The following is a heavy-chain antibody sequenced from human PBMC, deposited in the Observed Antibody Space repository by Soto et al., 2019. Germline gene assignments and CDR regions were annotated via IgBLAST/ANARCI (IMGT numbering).Heavy chain of an antibody. V-gene: IGHV3-48*01. Sequence: EVQLVESGGGLVQPGGSLRLSCAASGFTFSIYSMNWVRQAPGKGLEWVSYISSSGSTIYYADSVKGRFTISRDNAKNSLYLQMNSLRAEDTALYYCAREVFYFDCWGQGTLVTVSS. CDR2: ISSSGSTI. CDR1: GFTFSIYS. CDR3: AREVFYFDC. J-gene: IGHJ4*02.